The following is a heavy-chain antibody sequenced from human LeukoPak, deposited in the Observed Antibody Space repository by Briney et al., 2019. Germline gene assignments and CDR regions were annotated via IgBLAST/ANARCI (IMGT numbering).Heavy chain of an antibody. V-gene: IGHV3-21*01. CDR3: ARERSYYGSGSYYENY. CDR1: GFTFSSYS. J-gene: IGHJ4*02. D-gene: IGHD3-10*01. Sequence: SGGSLRLSCAASGFTFSSYSMNWVRQAPGKGLEWVSSISSSSSYIYYADSVKGRFTISRDNAKNSPYLQMNSLRAEDTAVYYCARERSYYGSGSYYENYWGQGTLVTVSS. CDR2: ISSSSSYI.